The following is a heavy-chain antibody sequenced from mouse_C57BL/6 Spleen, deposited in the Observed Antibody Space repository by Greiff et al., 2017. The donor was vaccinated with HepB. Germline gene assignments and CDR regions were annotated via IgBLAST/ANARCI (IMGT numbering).Heavy chain of an antibody. V-gene: IGHV1-66*01. CDR2: IYPGSGNT. J-gene: IGHJ4*01. Sequence: QVQLQQSGPELVKPGASVKISCKASGYSFTSYYIHWVKQRPGQGLEWIGWIYPGSGNTKYNEKFKGKATLTADTSSSTAYMQLSSLTSEDSAVYYCAREDYSNYDAMDYWGQGTSVTVSS. CDR3: AREDYSNYDAMDY. CDR1: GYSFTSYY. D-gene: IGHD2-5*01.